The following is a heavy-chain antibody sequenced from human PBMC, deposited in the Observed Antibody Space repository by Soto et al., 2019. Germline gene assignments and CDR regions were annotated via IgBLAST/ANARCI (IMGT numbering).Heavy chain of an antibody. J-gene: IGHJ6*02. CDR3: ARDRRAYYGSGSYHYGMDV. CDR2: IIPIFGTA. D-gene: IGHD3-10*01. CDR1: GGTFSSYA. Sequence: QVQLVQSGAEVKKPGSSVKVSCKASGGTFSSYAISWVRQAPGQGLEWMGGIIPIFGTANYAQKFQGRVTITADESTSTAYMELGSLRSEDTAVYYCARDRRAYYGSGSYHYGMDVWGQGTTVTVSS. V-gene: IGHV1-69*12.